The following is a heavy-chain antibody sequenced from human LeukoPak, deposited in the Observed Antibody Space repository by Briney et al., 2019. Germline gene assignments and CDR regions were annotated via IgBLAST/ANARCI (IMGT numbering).Heavy chain of an antibody. D-gene: IGHD1-1*01. CDR2: ISGSGGST. CDR3: ATSPNEYSPLNY. Sequence: GGSLRLSCAASGFTFSYYWMSWVRQAPGKGLEWVSAISGSGGSTYYADSVKGRFTISRDNSKNTLYLQMNSLRAEDTAVYYCATSPNEYSPLNYWGQGTLVTVSS. CDR1: GFTFSYYW. V-gene: IGHV3-23*01. J-gene: IGHJ4*02.